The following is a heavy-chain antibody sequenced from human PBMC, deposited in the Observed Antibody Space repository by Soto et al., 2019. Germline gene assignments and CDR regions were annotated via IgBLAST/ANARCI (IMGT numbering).Heavy chain of an antibody. V-gene: IGHV3-30-3*01. CDR3: ARDMGYYDSSGYSPDY. D-gene: IGHD3-22*01. CDR1: GFTFSSYA. J-gene: IGHJ4*02. Sequence: QVQLVESGGGVVQPGRSLRLSCAASGFTFSSYAMHWVRQAPGKGLERVAVISYDGSNNYYADSVKGRFTISRDNSKNSLDLQMNSLRAEATAVYYCARDMGYYDSSGYSPDYWGQGTLVTVSS. CDR2: ISYDGSNN.